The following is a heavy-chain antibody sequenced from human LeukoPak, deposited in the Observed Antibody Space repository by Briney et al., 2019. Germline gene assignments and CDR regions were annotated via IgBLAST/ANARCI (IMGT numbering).Heavy chain of an antibody. CDR3: AGGPGGDYFDY. CDR1: GGSISSGGYY. V-gene: IGHV4-31*03. D-gene: IGHD2-21*01. Sequence: PSETLSLTCTVSGGSISSGGYYWSWIRQHPGKGLEWIGYIYYSGSTYYNPSLKSRVTISVVTSKNQFSLKLSSVTAADTAVYYCAGGPGGDYFDYRGQGTLVTVSS. CDR2: IYYSGST. J-gene: IGHJ4*02.